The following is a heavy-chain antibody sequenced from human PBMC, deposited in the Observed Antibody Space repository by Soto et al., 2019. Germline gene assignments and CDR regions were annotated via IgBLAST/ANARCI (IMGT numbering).Heavy chain of an antibody. J-gene: IGHJ4*02. CDR2: ISADNGNT. V-gene: IGHV1-18*01. Sequence: ASVKVSCKASGYTFTSYGISGVRQAPGQGLEWMGWISADNGNTNYAQTFQGRVTMTTDTSTSTVHMEVRSLRSDDTAVYYCAIDGIPKSLAAFDYWGQGTLVTVSS. CDR3: AIDGIPKSLAAFDY. D-gene: IGHD6-13*01. CDR1: GYTFTSYG.